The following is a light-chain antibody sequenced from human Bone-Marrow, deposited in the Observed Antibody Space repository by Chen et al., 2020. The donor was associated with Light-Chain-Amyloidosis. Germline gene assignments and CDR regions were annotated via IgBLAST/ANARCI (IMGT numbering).Light chain of an antibody. CDR3: QSADSSGTYEVI. J-gene: IGLJ2*01. V-gene: IGLV3-25*03. CDR1: DLPTKY. Sequence: SYELTQPPSVSVSPGQTARITCSGDDLPTKYAYWYQQKPGQAPVLVIHRDTERPSGFSERFSGSSSGTTATLTISGVQAEDKADYHCQSADSSGTYEVIFGGGTKLTVL. CDR2: RDT.